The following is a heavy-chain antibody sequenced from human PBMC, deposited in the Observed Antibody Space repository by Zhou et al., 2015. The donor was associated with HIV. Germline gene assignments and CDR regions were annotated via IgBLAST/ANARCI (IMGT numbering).Heavy chain of an antibody. CDR3: ARDRGGATRPGWRYFDL. Sequence: QVHLVQSGAELRKPGSSVKVSCKTYGAPFNTFALNWVRQAPGQGPEWMGTLTPMFDTADYSRKFRGRVTITADRSTSTAYMDLRSLRSEDTAVYYCARDRGGATRPGWRYFDLWGRGTLVTVSS. CDR1: GAPFNTFA. J-gene: IGHJ2*01. D-gene: IGHD3-16*01. V-gene: IGHV1-69*06. CDR2: LTPMFDTA.